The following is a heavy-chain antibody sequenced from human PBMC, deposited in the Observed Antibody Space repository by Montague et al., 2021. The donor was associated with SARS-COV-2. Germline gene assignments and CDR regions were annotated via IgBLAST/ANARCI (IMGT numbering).Heavy chain of an antibody. CDR2: TSGST. D-gene: IGHD3-10*01. J-gene: IGHJ6*04. CDR3: ARVGVGTMVRGVKPAYYLLGMDV. V-gene: IGHV4-61*02. Sequence: TSGSTNYNPSLKSRVTISVDTSTNQFSLRLSSVTAADTAVYYCARVGVGTMVRGVKPAYYLLGMDVWGKGTTVNFSS.